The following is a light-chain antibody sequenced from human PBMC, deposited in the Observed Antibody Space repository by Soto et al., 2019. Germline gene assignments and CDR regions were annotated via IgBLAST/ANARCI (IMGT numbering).Light chain of an antibody. CDR3: QQYESSPYT. CDR2: GAS. CDR1: QSVLSNF. J-gene: IGKJ2*01. V-gene: IGKV3-20*01. Sequence: EIVLTQSPGTLSLSPGERATLSCRASQSVLSNFSAWYQKRPGQAPRLLIYGASSRATGIPDRFSGSGSGTDFTLTINRLEPEDFVVYYCQQYESSPYTFGQGTKLEI.